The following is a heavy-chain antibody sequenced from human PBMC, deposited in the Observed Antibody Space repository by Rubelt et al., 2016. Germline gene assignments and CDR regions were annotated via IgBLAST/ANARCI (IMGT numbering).Heavy chain of an antibody. Sequence: QVQLQESGPGLVKPSETLSLTCTVSGGSLSSYYWSWIRQSPGTGLEWIGEITHRGSTPYNPSLKSRVTISVDTAQDRFSLKVTSVTTADTAVYYCARHRASDPTAVFDYWGQGTLVTVSS. CDR3: ARHRASDPTAVFDY. CDR1: GGSLSSYY. D-gene: IGHD2-2*01. V-gene: IGHV4-34*10. J-gene: IGHJ4*02. CDR2: ITHRGST.